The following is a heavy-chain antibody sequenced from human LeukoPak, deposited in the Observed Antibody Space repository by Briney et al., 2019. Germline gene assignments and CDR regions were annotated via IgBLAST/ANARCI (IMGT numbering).Heavy chain of an antibody. CDR1: GYSINSGHY. J-gene: IGHJ4*02. D-gene: IGHD1-14*01. Sequence: SETLSLTCTVSGYSINSGHYWGWIRQPPGKRLEWIGSIYYSGNTYYNPTLKSRITISVDTSKNQFSLNLTSVTAADAAVYYCARRTGGRYSAFDYWGQGTLVTVSS. CDR2: IYYSGNT. V-gene: IGHV4-38-2*02. CDR3: ARRTGGRYSAFDY.